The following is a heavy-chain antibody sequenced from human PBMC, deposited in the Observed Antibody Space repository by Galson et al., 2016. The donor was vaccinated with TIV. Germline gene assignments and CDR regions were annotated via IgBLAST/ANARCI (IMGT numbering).Heavy chain of an antibody. J-gene: IGHJ5*02. Sequence: SLRLSCAVSGFTFSNAWMNWVRQAPGKGLEWVGRIKSETDGGTTDYAAPVKGRFTISRDDSKNTLFVQMYSLKTDDTAVYNCTTGGLYIAPKSWGQGALVTVSS. CDR3: TTGGLYIAPKS. D-gene: IGHD5-12*01. CDR1: GFTFSNAW. CDR2: IKSETDGGTT. V-gene: IGHV3-15*01.